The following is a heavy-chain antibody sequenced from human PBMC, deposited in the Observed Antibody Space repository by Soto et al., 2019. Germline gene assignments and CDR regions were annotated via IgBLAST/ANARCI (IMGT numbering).Heavy chain of an antibody. V-gene: IGHV3-48*02. D-gene: IGHD6-19*01. CDR2: ISPGGDRI. CDR3: TKSADSAGWGVDF. J-gene: IGHJ4*02. CDR1: GFMFDSYA. Sequence: GGSLRLSCIASGFMFDSYAMNWARQAPGKGPEWVSYISPGGDRIYYAESLKGRITISRDNARNSLSLQMNILSDEDTAVYYCTKSADSAGWGVDFWGQGTLVTVSS.